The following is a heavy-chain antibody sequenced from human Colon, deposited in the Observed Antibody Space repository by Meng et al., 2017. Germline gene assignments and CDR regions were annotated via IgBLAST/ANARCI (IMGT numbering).Heavy chain of an antibody. CDR3: ARGSSGLIY. V-gene: IGHV1-2*02. D-gene: IGHD3-22*01. CDR1: GYTFTAYH. Sequence: QVQVVQFWAGGRKAGASVKVSCKASGYTFTAYHIHWGRQAPGQGLEWMGWMNPNSGDTFFAQKFQGRVTMTRDTSITTAYMELIRLTSDDTAVYYCARGSSGLIYWGQGTLVTVSS. J-gene: IGHJ4*02. CDR2: MNPNSGDT.